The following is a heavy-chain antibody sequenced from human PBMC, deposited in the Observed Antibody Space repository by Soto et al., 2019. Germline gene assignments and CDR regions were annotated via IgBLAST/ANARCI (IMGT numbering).Heavy chain of an antibody. D-gene: IGHD1-1*01. CDR2: LSTSGGST. CDR1: GFTFSIYA. V-gene: IGHV3-23*01. CDR3: AKAGTHSYFDY. J-gene: IGHJ4*02. Sequence: EVQLLESGGGLVQPGGSLRLSCAASGFTFSIYAMNWVRQAPGKGLEWVSALSTSGGSTYYADSVKGRFTISRDNSKNTLYLQMTSLRAEDTAMYYCAKAGTHSYFDYWGQGTLVTVSS.